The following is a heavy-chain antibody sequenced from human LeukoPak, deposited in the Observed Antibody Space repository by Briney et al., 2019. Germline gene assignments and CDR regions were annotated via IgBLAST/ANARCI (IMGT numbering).Heavy chain of an antibody. CDR1: GFTFSGYS. Sequence: GGSLRLSCAASGFTFSGYSMNWVRQAPGKGLEWLSCISSSGSTIYYADSVEGRFTISRDNAKSSLSLQMNSLRAEDTAVYYCASRVGYQGDAFDIWGQGTMVTVSS. J-gene: IGHJ3*02. V-gene: IGHV3-48*04. CDR3: ASRVGYQGDAFDI. D-gene: IGHD2-2*01. CDR2: ISSSGSTI.